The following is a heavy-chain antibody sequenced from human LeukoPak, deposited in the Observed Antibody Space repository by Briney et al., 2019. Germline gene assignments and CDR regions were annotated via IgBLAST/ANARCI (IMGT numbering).Heavy chain of an antibody. CDR2: ISYDGSNK. J-gene: IGHJ3*02. Sequence: GGSLRLSCAASGFTFSSYGMHWVRQAPGKGLEWVAVISYDGSNKYYADSVKGRYTISRDNSKNTLYLQMNSLRAEDMAVYYCARNIYDSSGYYPDAFDIWGQGTMVTVSS. CDR3: ARNIYDSSGYYPDAFDI. CDR1: GFTFSSYG. D-gene: IGHD3-22*01. V-gene: IGHV3-30*03.